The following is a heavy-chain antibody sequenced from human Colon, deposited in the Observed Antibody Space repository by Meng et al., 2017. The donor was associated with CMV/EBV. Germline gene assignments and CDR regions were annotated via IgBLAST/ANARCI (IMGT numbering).Heavy chain of an antibody. CDR3: VRSSGWSLFDY. J-gene: IGHJ4*02. D-gene: IGHD6-19*01. CDR2: IRSDGSAT. V-gene: IGHV1-2*02. Sequence: QVQLVRAGVGVKGPGASVKVSCKTSGYTFSDYYMHWVRQAPGQGLEWMGWIRSDGSATNYAQKFRGRVTMTRDASVSTAYMELSGLTSDDTAVYFCVRSSGWSLFDYWGPGALVTVSS. CDR1: GYTFSDYY.